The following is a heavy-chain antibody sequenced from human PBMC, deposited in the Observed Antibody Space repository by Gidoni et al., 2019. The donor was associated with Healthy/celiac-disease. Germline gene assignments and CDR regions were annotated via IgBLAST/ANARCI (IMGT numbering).Heavy chain of an antibody. CDR1: GFPFSSYP. V-gene: IGHV3-23*01. D-gene: IGHD2-2*02. CDR2: ISGSGGST. Sequence: EVQLLESGGGLVQPGGSLRLSCAASGFPFSSYPMSWVRQAPGKGLEWVSAISGSGGSTYYADSVKGRFTISRDNSKNTLYLQMNSLRAEDTAVYYCAKDLSLRCSSTSCYTDLDYWGQGTLVTVSS. J-gene: IGHJ4*02. CDR3: AKDLSLRCSSTSCYTDLDY.